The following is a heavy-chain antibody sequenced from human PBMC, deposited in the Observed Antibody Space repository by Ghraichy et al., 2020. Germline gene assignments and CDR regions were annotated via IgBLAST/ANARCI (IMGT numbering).Heavy chain of an antibody. CDR1: GGSISSYY. CDR2: IYYSGST. D-gene: IGHD3-3*01. CDR3: ARFGSGYSEDYYYGMDV. Sequence: SETLSLTCTVSGGSISSYYWSWIRQPPGKGLEWIGYIYYSGSTNYNPSLKSRVTISVDTSKNQFSLKLSSVTAADTAVYYCARFGSGYSEDYYYGMDVWGQGTTVTVSS. J-gene: IGHJ6*02. V-gene: IGHV4-59*01.